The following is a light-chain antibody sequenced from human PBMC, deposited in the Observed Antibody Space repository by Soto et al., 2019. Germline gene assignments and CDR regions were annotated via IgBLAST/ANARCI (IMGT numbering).Light chain of an antibody. Sequence: SYELTQSPSVSVALGQTARITCGGNNIGRKTVNWYQEKPGQAPVLVVYEDSDRPSGIPERFSGSNSGNTATLTITRVEAGDEADYYCQAWDSGSDPVPFGGGTKVTVL. CDR2: EDS. CDR3: QAWDSGSDPVP. J-gene: IGLJ2*01. CDR1: NIGRKT. V-gene: IGLV3-21*02.